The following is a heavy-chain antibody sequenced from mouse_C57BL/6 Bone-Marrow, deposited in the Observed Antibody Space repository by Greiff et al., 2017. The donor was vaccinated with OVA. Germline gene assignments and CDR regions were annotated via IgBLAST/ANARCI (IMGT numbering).Heavy chain of an antibody. CDR2: IYPRSGNT. J-gene: IGHJ4*01. V-gene: IGHV1-81*01. CDR1: GYTFTSYG. Sequence: VKLMESGAELARPGASVKLSCKASGYTFTSYGISWVKQRTGQGLEWIGEIYPRSGNTYYNEKFKGKATLTADKSSSTAYIELRSLTSADSAVYFCARGSSYGDYAMDYWGQGTSVTVSS. CDR3: ARGSSYGDYAMDY. D-gene: IGHD1-1*01.